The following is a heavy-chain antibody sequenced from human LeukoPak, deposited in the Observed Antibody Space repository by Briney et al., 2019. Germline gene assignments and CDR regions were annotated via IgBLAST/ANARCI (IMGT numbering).Heavy chain of an antibody. CDR3: ARDQGRDSSGYYSDDAFDI. D-gene: IGHD3-22*01. Sequence: SETLSLTCTVSGGSISSSNYYWGWIRRPPGKGLEWIGSIYYSGSTYYNPSLKSRVTISVDKSKNQFSLKLSSVTAADTAVYYCARDQGRDSSGYYSDDAFDIWGQGTMVTVSS. J-gene: IGHJ3*02. CDR2: IYYSGST. V-gene: IGHV4-39*07. CDR1: GGSISSSNYY.